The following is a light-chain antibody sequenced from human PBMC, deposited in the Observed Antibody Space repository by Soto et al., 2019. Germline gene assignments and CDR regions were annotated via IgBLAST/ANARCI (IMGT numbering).Light chain of an antibody. CDR3: QQYGSSPRS. V-gene: IGKV3-20*01. J-gene: IGKJ2*01. CDR2: GAS. CDR1: QSVTSSY. Sequence: EIVLTQSPDTLSLSPGERATLSCRASQSVTSSYLAWYQQKPGQAPRLLIYGASSRATGAPDRFSGGGSGTDFTLTISRLEPEDFAVYYCQQYGSSPRSFGQGTKLEIK.